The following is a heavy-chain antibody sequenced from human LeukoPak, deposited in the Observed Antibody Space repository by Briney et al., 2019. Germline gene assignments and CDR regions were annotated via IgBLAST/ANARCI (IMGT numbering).Heavy chain of an antibody. CDR2: IRSSSSYT. D-gene: IGHD3-22*01. J-gene: IGHJ4*02. V-gene: IGHV3-11*06. CDR3: ARGYYDNSGYYFPFDF. CDR1: GFTFSEYY. Sequence: PGGSLGLSCAASGFTFSEYYMSWIRQAPGKGLEWVSYIRSSSSYTNYADSVKGRFTISRDNAKNSLYLQMNSLRAEDTAVYYCARGYYDNSGYYFPFDFWGQGTLVTVSS.